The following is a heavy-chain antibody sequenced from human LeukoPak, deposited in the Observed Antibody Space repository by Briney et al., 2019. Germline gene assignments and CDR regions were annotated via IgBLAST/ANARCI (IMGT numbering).Heavy chain of an antibody. J-gene: IGHJ4*02. CDR3: ARGLSYGSGSRPDY. Sequence: SETLSLTCAVYGGSFSGYYWSWIRQPPGKGLEWIGEINHSGSTNYNPSLKSRVTISVDTSKNQFPLKLSSVTAADTAVYYCARGLSYGSGSRPDYWGQGTLVTVSS. CDR2: INHSGST. D-gene: IGHD3-10*01. CDR1: GGSFSGYY. V-gene: IGHV4-34*01.